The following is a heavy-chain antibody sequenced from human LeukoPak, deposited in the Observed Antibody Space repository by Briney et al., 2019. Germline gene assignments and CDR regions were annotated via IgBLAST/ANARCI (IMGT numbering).Heavy chain of an antibody. Sequence: SETLSLTCTVSGYSISSGYYWGWIRQPPGKGLEWIGSIYHSGSTYYNPSLKSRVTISVDTSKNQFSLKLSSVTAADTAVYYCARAGLLWFGELFPHFDYWGQGTLVTVSS. CDR2: IYHSGST. CDR1: GYSISSGYY. D-gene: IGHD3-10*01. CDR3: ARAGLLWFGELFPHFDY. J-gene: IGHJ4*02. V-gene: IGHV4-38-2*02.